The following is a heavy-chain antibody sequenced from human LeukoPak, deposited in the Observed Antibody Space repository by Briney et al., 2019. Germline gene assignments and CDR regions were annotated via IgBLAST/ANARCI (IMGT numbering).Heavy chain of an antibody. Sequence: SETLSLTCTVSGGSFSSDVYQWGWIRQTPGGGPEWIGSLYSSGGSYYSPSLESRVTMSGDTSKNHFSLMLSSVTAADTAVYFCARVSFSSWGGSYYYYYMDVWGKGTTVIVSS. D-gene: IGHD6-13*01. CDR2: LYSSGGS. CDR1: GGSFSSDVYQ. V-gene: IGHV4-39*07. CDR3: ARVSFSSWGGSYYYYYMDV. J-gene: IGHJ6*03.